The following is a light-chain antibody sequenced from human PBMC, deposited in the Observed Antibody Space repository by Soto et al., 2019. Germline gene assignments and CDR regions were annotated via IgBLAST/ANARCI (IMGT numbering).Light chain of an antibody. V-gene: IGLV2-23*01. J-gene: IGLJ1*01. Sequence: SGPTHPASSCECTGQPITISCTGSSRLVGFYNLVAWYQDRPGKARIFILYEGSRESSRVSNRFSGSKSGNTASLTTSGLQAEDEAYSYCCSYAGSSSYVFGSGTKVTV. CDR1: SRLVGFYNL. CDR3: CSYAGSSSYV. CDR2: EGS.